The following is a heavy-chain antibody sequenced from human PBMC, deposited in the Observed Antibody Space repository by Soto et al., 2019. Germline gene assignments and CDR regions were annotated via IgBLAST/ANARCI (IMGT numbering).Heavy chain of an antibody. D-gene: IGHD1-7*01. J-gene: IGHJ4*02. CDR3: AKNQERELPRVIDF. CDR2: MSGSSSTT. V-gene: IGHV3-23*01. Sequence: GGSLRLSCATSGLTFSNYAMSWVRQAPGGGLEWVSSMSGSSSTTYYADSVRGRLTISRDRSKNTLYLQMSSLRAEDTALYYCAKNQERELPRVIDFWGQGXLVTVSS. CDR1: GLTFSNYA.